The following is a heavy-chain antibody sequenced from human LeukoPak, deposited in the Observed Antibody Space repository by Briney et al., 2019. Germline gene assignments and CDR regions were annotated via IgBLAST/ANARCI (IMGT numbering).Heavy chain of an antibody. Sequence: GGSLRLSCAASGFTFSSYSMNWVRQAPGKGLEWVSSISSSSSYIYYADSVKGRFTISRDNAKNSLYLQMNSLRAEDTAVYYCARSRMVSDDAFDIWGQGTMVTVSS. V-gene: IGHV3-21*01. CDR1: GFTFSSYS. CDR2: ISSSSSYI. CDR3: ARSRMVSDDAFDI. D-gene: IGHD3-10*01. J-gene: IGHJ3*02.